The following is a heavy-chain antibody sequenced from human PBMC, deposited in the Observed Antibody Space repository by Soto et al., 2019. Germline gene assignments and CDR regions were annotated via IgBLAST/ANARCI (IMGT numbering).Heavy chain of an antibody. CDR1: VYSFTCYF. CDR2: INPYSGGA. J-gene: IGHJ5*02. D-gene: IGHD1-20*01. Sequence: ASVNVFCKASVYSFTCYFMRWVRQAPGQGLELMGWINPYSGGADYAQILQVLVTMTRDTSISTVSLKLSSVTAADTAVYYCARDAVNNWNKKTYNWFDPWGQGTLVTVSS. V-gene: IGHV1-2*02. CDR3: ARDAVNNWNKKTYNWFDP.